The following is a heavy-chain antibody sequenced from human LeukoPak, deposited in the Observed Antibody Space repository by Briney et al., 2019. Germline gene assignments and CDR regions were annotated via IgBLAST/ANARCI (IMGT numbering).Heavy chain of an antibody. CDR1: GGSISSGSYY. J-gene: IGHJ4*02. CDR2: IYTSGST. Sequence: TLSLTCTVSGGSISSGSYYWSWLRQPAGRGLEWIGRIYTSGSTNYNPSLKSRVTISVDTSKNQFSLKLSSVTAADTDVYYCAREGFKVVGALQQLADYWGQGTLVTVSS. CDR3: AREGFKVVGALQQLADY. D-gene: IGHD2-15*01. V-gene: IGHV4-61*02.